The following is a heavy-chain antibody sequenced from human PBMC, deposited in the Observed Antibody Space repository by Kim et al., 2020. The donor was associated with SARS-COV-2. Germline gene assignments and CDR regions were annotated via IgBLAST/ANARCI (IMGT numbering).Heavy chain of an antibody. CDR2: IYYIGSA. CDR3: ARLKFFAILPGPPGGINWFDP. D-gene: IGHD3-9*01. CDR1: GGSISSSSYY. Sequence: SETLSLTCTVSGGSISSSSYYWAWIRQPPGKGLEWIGYIYYIGSAYPSPSLKSRVSISVDTSKNEFSLKLSSVTAADTAVYYCARLKFFAILPGPPGGINWFDPWGQGTLAT. V-gene: IGHV4-39*01. J-gene: IGHJ5*02.